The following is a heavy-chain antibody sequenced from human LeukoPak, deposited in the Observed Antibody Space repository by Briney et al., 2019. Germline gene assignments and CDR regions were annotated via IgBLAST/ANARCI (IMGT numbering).Heavy chain of an antibody. V-gene: IGHV5-51*01. D-gene: IGHD5-18*01. Sequence: GESLKISCKASGYSFTSYLIAWVRQMPGKGLEWMGIIHPGDSSARYSPSFQGQVTVSADKSISTAYLQWSSLKASDTAMYYCARRLGYSYGDYYYYYGMDVWGQGTTVTVSS. CDR2: IHPGDSSA. J-gene: IGHJ6*02. CDR3: ARRLGYSYGDYYYYYGMDV. CDR1: GYSFTSYL.